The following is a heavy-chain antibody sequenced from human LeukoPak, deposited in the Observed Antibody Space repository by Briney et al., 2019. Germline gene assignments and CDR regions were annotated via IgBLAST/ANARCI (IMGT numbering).Heavy chain of an antibody. CDR2: IYYDGTT. V-gene: IGHV4-59*11. D-gene: IGHD3-10*01. CDR3: ARDSGGQYGSGNIWFDP. J-gene: IGHJ5*02. Sequence: SETLSLTCTVSGGSISGHYWSWIRQPPGKKLEYIGYIYYDGTTNYNSSLRGRVTISVDTSKNQFSLNLKSVTAADTAVYYCARDSGGQYGSGNIWFDPWGQETLVAVSS. CDR1: GGSISGHY.